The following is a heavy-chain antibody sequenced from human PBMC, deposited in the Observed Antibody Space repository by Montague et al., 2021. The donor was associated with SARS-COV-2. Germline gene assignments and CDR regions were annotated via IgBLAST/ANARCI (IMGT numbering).Heavy chain of an antibody. CDR3: ARHYSATLASVY. J-gene: IGHJ4*02. Sequence: SETLSLTCTVSGGSISSYYWSWIRQPPGRGPQWIGYISYSGSTNYNPSLKSRVTISVDTSKNQFSLKVNSVTAADTAVYYCARHYSATLASVYWGQGTLVTVSS. CDR1: GGSISSYY. CDR2: ISYSGST. D-gene: IGHD2-15*01. V-gene: IGHV4-59*08.